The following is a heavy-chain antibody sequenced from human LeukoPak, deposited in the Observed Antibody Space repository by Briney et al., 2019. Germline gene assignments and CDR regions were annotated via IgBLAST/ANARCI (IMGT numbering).Heavy chain of an antibody. Sequence: GGSLRLSCVASGFTFSSYWMGWIRQAPGKGLEWVANIKQDEGERYYMDSVKGRFTISRDNAKNSLYLQMNSLRVEDTAVYYCARDRSGYSSVWALDAFDIWGQGTMVTVSS. J-gene: IGHJ3*02. V-gene: IGHV3-7*01. D-gene: IGHD6-19*01. CDR3: ARDRSGYSSVWALDAFDI. CDR1: GFTFSSYW. CDR2: IKQDEGER.